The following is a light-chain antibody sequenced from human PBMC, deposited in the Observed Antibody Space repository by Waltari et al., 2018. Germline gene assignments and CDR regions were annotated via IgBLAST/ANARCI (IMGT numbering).Light chain of an antibody. CDR3: SSPTTRSTQV. V-gene: IGLV2-14*01. CDR1: SSDIGAYDY. J-gene: IGLJ1*01. CDR2: DVR. Sequence: QSGLTQPASVSGSPGQSITISCIGTSSDIGAYDYVLWYQQHPGKAPKLLIYDVRDRPSGGSHRFSGSKSGNAASLTISGLQAEDEATYYCSSPTTRSTQVFGSGTKVIV.